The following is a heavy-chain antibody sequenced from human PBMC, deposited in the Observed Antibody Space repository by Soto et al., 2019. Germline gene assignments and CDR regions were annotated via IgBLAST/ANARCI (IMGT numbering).Heavy chain of an antibody. J-gene: IGHJ4*02. Sequence: EVQLVESGGGLVQPGRSLRLSCAASGFTFDDFAMHWVRQAPGRGLEWVSCISWNSGHTGYAASVRRRFTISRDNAQKSLYLQMNSLRAEETAVYYCAKDTSFQLLHKGTFYSWGQGTLGSVSS. CDR3: AKDTSFQLLHKGTFYS. V-gene: IGHV3-9*01. CDR1: GFTFDDFA. CDR2: ISWNSGHT. D-gene: IGHD2-2*01.